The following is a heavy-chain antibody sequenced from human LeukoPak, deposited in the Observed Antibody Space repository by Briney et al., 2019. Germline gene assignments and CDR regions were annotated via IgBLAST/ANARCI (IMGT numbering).Heavy chain of an antibody. CDR2: ITSSSSTI. CDR1: GFTFSSYS. V-gene: IGHV3-48*04. J-gene: IGHJ6*04. CDR3: AELGITMIGGV. Sequence: GGSLRLSCAASGFTFSSYSMNWVRQAPGKGLEWVSYITSSSSTIYYADSVKGRFTISRDNAKNSLYLQMNSLRAEDTAVYYCAELGITMIGGVWGKGTTVTVSS. D-gene: IGHD3-10*02.